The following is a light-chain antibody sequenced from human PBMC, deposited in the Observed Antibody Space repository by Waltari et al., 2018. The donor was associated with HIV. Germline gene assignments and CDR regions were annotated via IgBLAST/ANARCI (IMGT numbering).Light chain of an antibody. CDR2: DVS. J-gene: IGLJ1*01. Sequence: QSALTQPRPVSGSPGQSATISCTGTSSDVGGYNYVSWYQQHPGKAPKLMIYDVSKRPSGVPDRFSGSKSGNTASLTISGLQAEDEADYYCCSYAGSYTLYVFGTGTKVTVL. V-gene: IGLV2-11*01. CDR1: SSDVGGYNY. CDR3: CSYAGSYTLYV.